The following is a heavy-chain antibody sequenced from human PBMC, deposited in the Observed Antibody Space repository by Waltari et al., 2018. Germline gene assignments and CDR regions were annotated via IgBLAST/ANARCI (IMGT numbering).Heavy chain of an antibody. V-gene: IGHV1-69*12. J-gene: IGHJ3*01. D-gene: IGHD1-26*01. CDR2: ITSIFDKS. CDR1: GGTFSTYT. CDR3: ARDGNHGAFEV. Sequence: QVQLIQSGAEVKRPGSSVRVSCKVSGGTFSTYTLSWVRQAPGQGLEWMGGITSIFDKSNSVQRLQGRVTFTADESTSTTYMKWSSLKSDDTAVDYWARDGNHGAFEVWGQGTMVTVSS.